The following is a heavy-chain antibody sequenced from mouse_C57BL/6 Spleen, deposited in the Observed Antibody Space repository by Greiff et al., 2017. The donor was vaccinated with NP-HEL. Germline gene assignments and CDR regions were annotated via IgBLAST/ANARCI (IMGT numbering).Heavy chain of an antibody. D-gene: IGHD2-3*01. CDR3: ARGSYDGYYPWFAY. CDR1: GYAFTNYL. J-gene: IGHJ3*01. V-gene: IGHV1-54*01. CDR2: INPGSGGT. Sequence: VQLQQSGAELVRPGTSVKVSCKASGYAFTNYLIEWVKQRPGQGLEWIGVINPGSGGTNYNEKFKGKATLTAYKSSSPAYMQLSSLTSEDSAVYFCARGSYDGYYPWFAYWGQGTLVTVSA.